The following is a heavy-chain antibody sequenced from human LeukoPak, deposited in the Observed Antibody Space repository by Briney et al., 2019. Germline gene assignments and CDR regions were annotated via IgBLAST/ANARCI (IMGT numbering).Heavy chain of an antibody. V-gene: IGHV4-39*01. CDR2: IYYSETT. CDR1: GGSINTANYY. CDR3: ARQRADYYYYYVTS. Sequence: SETLSLTCTVSGGSINTANYYWGWLRQPPGKGLEWIGSIYYSETTYDNPSLKSRVTISIETSKNQFSLRLSSVTASDTAVYYCARQRADYYYYYVTSGAKGRRSPSP. J-gene: IGHJ6*03.